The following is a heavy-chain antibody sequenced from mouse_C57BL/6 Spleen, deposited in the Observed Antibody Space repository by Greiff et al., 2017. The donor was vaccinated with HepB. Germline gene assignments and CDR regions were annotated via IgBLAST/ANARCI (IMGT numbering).Heavy chain of an antibody. Sequence: VQLQQSGAELVKPGASVKISCKASGYAFSSYWMNWVKQRPGKGLEWIGQIYPGDGDTNYNGKFKGKATLTADKSSSTADMQLSSLTSEDSAVYFCARIVTTWGRDYWGQGTTLTVS. CDR2: IYPGDGDT. V-gene: IGHV1-80*01. CDR3: ARIVTTWGRDY. CDR1: GYAFSSYW. D-gene: IGHD2-12*01. J-gene: IGHJ2*01.